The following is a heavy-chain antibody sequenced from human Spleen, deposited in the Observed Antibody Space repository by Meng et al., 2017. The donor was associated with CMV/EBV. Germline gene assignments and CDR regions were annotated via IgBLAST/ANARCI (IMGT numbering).Heavy chain of an antibody. V-gene: IGHV3-11*01. J-gene: IGHJ5*02. CDR3: ARETPSFDP. Sequence: RLSCAGAGFTFSDYYMSWIRQAPGKGLEWVSYISSSGSTVYYADSVKGRFTISRDNAKNSLYLQMNSLRAEDTAVYYCARETPSFDPWGQGTLVTVSS. CDR1: GFTFSDYY. CDR2: ISSSGSTV.